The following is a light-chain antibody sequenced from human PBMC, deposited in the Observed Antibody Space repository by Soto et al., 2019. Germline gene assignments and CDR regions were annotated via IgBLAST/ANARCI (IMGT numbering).Light chain of an antibody. Sequence: EIVLTQSPATLSVSPGERATLSCRASQSVNQKLGWYQQKPGQAPRLLIYVASYRATGIPARFSGSGSGTEYTLTINSLQAEDFALYYCQRFNNWPHTFGQGTRLEIK. CDR2: VAS. J-gene: IGKJ2*01. CDR1: QSVNQK. CDR3: QRFNNWPHT. V-gene: IGKV3-15*01.